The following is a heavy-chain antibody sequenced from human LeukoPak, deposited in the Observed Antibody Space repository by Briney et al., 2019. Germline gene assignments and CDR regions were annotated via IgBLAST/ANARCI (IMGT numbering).Heavy chain of an antibody. CDR3: AKRHDSNGPTGYFDY. CDR2: VSGSGGST. V-gene: IGHV3-23*01. D-gene: IGHD3-22*01. Sequence: GGSLRLSCAAFGFSFSSYAMSWVRQAPGKGLEWVSSVSGSGGSTYNADSVKGRFTISRDNSKNTPDLQVNSLRAEDTAVYYCAKRHDSNGPTGYFDYWGQGILVTVSS. CDR1: GFSFSSYA. J-gene: IGHJ4*02.